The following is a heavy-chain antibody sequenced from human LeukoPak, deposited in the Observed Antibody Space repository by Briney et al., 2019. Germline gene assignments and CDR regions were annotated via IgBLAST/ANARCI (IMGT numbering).Heavy chain of an antibody. D-gene: IGHD6-13*01. CDR1: GFTFSSYA. Sequence: PGGSLRLSCAASGFTFSSYAMHWVRQAPGKGLEYVSAISSNGGSTYYANSVKGRFTISRDNSKNTLYLQMGSLRAEDMAVYYCARDDSSSWYHYFDYWGQGTLVTVSS. CDR3: ARDDSSSWYHYFDY. V-gene: IGHV3-64*01. J-gene: IGHJ4*02. CDR2: ISSNGGST.